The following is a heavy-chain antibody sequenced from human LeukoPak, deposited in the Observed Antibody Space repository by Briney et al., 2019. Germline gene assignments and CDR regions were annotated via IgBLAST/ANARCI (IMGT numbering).Heavy chain of an antibody. D-gene: IGHD3-16*02. CDR1: GGSFSGYC. J-gene: IGHJ4*02. CDR3: ARGTRHYVWGSYRSYYFDY. V-gene: IGHV4-34*01. CDR2: INHSGST. Sequence: NPSETLSLPRAVYGGSFSGYCWSWVRQPPGKGLEWIGEINHSGSTNYNPSLKSRVTISVDTSKNQFSLKLSSVTAADTAVYYCARGTRHYVWGSYRSYYFDYWGQGTLVTVSS.